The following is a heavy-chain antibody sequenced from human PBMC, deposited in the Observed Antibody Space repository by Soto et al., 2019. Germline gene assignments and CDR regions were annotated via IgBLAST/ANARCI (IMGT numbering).Heavy chain of an antibody. V-gene: IGHV1-18*01. CDR1: GYSFTGYG. CDR2: ISAYNGNT. CDR3: ARDLSPNYYYCGMDV. J-gene: IGHJ6*02. Sequence: ASVKVSCKASGYSFTGYGSSCGRQATGQGLEWMGWISAYNGNTNYAQKLQGRVTMTTDTSTSTAYTELRSLRSDDTAVYYCARDLSPNYYYCGMDVWGQGTTVTV.